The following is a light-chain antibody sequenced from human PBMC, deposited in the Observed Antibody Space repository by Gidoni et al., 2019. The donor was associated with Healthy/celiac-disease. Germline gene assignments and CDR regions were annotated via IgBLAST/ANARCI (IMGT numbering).Light chain of an antibody. V-gene: IGKV3-11*01. CDR3: QQRSNWPPPT. CDR1: QSVSSY. J-gene: IGKJ5*01. CDR2: DAS. Sequence: EIVLTQPPATLTLSPGERATLSCRSSQSVSSYLAWYQQKPGQAPRLLIYDASNRATGIQARFSASGSGTDFTLTISSLVPEDFAVFYCQQRSNWPPPTFGQGTRLEIK.